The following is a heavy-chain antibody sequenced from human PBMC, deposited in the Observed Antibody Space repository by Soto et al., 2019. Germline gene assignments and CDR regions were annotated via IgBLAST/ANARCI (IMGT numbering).Heavy chain of an antibody. V-gene: IGHV4-39*01. D-gene: IGHD4-17*01. CDR3: ARHYGDYATYYYYGMDV. J-gene: IGHJ6*02. CDR2: IYYSGST. Sequence: SETLSLTCTVSVGSISSSSYYWGWIRQPPGKGLEWIGSIYYSGSTYYNPSLKSRVTISVDTSKNQFSLKLSSVTAADTAVYYCARHYGDYATYYYYGMDVWGQGTTVTV. CDR1: VGSISSSSYY.